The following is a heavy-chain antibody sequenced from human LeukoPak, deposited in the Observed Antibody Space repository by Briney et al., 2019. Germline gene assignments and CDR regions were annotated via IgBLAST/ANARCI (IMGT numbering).Heavy chain of an antibody. CDR1: GFTFSSYG. CDR3: ARQGYSSSWFIGWADY. J-gene: IGHJ4*02. Sequence: GGSLRLSCAASGFTFSSYGMHWVRQAPGKGLEWVANINQDGNEKYYVDSVKGRFTISRDNAKNSLYLEMNSLRAEDTAVYYCARQGYSSSWFIGWADYWGQGTLVTVSS. CDR2: INQDGNEK. V-gene: IGHV3-7*01. D-gene: IGHD6-13*01.